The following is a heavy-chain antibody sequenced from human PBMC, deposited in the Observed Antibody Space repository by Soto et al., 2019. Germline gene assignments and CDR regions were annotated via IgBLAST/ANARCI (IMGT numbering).Heavy chain of an antibody. CDR1: GYPFTSYG. D-gene: IGHD3-16*01. CDR2: ISAYNGNT. Sequence: SVKVSCKASGYPFTSYGISWVRQAPGQGLEWMGWISAYNGNTNYAQKLQGRVTMTTDTSTSTAYMELRSLRSDDTAVYYCARRVMITFGGTSPLDYWGKGTLATVSP. V-gene: IGHV1-18*04. CDR3: ARRVMITFGGTSPLDY. J-gene: IGHJ4*02.